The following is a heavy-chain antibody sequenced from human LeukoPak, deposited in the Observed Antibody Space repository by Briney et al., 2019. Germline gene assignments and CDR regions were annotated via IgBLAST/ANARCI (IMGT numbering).Heavy chain of an antibody. J-gene: IGHJ5*02. Sequence: SETLSLTCTVSGGSISSSSYYWGWIRQPPGKGLEWIGSIYYSGSTYYNPSLKSRVTISVDTSKNQFSLKLSSATAADTAVYYCARDRRPPSWFDPWGQGTLVTVSS. CDR3: ARDRRPPSWFDP. CDR1: GGSISSSSYY. CDR2: IYYSGST. V-gene: IGHV4-39*07.